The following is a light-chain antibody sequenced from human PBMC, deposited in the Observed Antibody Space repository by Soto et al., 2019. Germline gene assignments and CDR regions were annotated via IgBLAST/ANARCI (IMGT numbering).Light chain of an antibody. V-gene: IGKV3-20*01. CDR3: QHYGSSSYT. J-gene: IGKJ2*01. CDR1: QSVSSTY. CDR2: GAA. Sequence: EIVLTQSPGTLSLSPGERATLSCRDSQSVSSTYLAWYQQKPGQAPRLLIYGAASRDTGIPDRFSGSGSGTDFTLTINRLEPEDFAVYYCQHYGSSSYTFGQGTKLEIK.